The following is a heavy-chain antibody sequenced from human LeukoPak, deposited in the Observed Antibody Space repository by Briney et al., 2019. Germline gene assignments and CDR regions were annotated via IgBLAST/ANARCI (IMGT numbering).Heavy chain of an antibody. D-gene: IGHD1-26*01. Sequence: ASVKVSCKASGYSFSGHYMHWVRQAPGQGPEWMGWISPNSGGTNYAQKFQGRVTMTRDTSISTAYMELSRLRSDDTAVYYCARDGVEWELSNYYYYMDVWGKGTTVTVSS. V-gene: IGHV1-2*02. J-gene: IGHJ6*03. CDR2: ISPNSGGT. CDR1: GYSFSGHY. CDR3: ARDGVEWELSNYYYYMDV.